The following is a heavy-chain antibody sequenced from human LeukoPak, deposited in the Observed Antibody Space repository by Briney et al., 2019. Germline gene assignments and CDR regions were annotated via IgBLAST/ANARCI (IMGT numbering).Heavy chain of an antibody. J-gene: IGHJ4*02. V-gene: IGHV3-48*03. CDR2: ISSSGSTI. CDR1: GFTFSSSE. Sequence: PGGSLRLSCAASGFTFSSSEMDWVRQAPGKGLEWVSYISSSGSTIYYADSVKGRFTISRDNAKNSLYLQMDSLRAEDTAVYYCAAMYFYDSSGYYWGQGTLVTVSS. D-gene: IGHD3-22*01. CDR3: AAMYFYDSSGYY.